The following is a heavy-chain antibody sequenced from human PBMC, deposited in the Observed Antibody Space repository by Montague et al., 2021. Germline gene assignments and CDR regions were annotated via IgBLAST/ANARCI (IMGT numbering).Heavy chain of an antibody. Sequence: SETLSLTCTVSGAFINSSPYYWGWIRQPPGKGLEWIGSIYYSANTYYNPSLKSRLSISVDTTKNQFSLRLKSVTAADTAVYHCARVDCDGDCYTFDPWGRGTLVTVSS. V-gene: IGHV4-39*01. CDR2: IYYSANT. D-gene: IGHD2-21*02. CDR3: ARVDCDGDCYTFDP. CDR1: GAFINSSPYY. J-gene: IGHJ5*02.